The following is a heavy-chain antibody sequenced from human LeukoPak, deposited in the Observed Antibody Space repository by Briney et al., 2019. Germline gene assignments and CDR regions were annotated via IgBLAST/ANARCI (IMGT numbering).Heavy chain of an antibody. CDR1: GGTFSSYA. CDR3: ARGVAARFFYFDY. CDR2: IIPIFGTA. D-gene: IGHD6-6*01. J-gene: IGHJ4*02. Sequence: SVKVSCKASGGTFSSYAISWVRQAPGQGLEWMGGIIPIFGTANYAQKFQGRVTITADESTSTAYMELSSLRSEDTAVYYCARGVAARFFYFDYWGQGTLVTVSS. V-gene: IGHV1-69*13.